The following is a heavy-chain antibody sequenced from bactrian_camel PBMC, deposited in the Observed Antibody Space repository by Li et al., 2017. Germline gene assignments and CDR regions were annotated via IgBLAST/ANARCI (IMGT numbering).Heavy chain of an antibody. D-gene: IGHD2*01. J-gene: IGHJ4*01. CDR1: GFIFSSYW. V-gene: IGHV3S25*01. CDR2: INSGGGTT. Sequence: QLVESGGGLVQPGGSLRLSCAASGFIFSSYWMYWVRQAPGKGLEWVSTINSGGGTTYYADSVKGRFTISRDNATNTVYLQMNSLKPEDTAVYYCVSLVGRPLVHQGTQVTVS.